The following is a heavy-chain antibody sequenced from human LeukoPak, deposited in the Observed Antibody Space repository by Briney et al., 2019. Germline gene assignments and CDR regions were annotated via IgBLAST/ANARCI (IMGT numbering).Heavy chain of an antibody. D-gene: IGHD4-17*01. J-gene: IGHJ5*02. V-gene: IGHV3-33*01. CDR2: IRYDGSLK. Sequence: GRSLRLSCAASGFTFSDYGMHWVRQDPGKGLEWVAVIRYDGSLKYYSDSVKGRFTISIDSSKNTLYLQMNSLRAEDTAVYYCGRANGDYAKGNWFDPWGQGTLVTVSS. CDR1: GFTFSDYG. CDR3: GRANGDYAKGNWFDP.